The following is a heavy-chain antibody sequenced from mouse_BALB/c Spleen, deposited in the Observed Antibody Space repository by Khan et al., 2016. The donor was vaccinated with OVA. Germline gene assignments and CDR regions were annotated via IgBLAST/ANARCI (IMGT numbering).Heavy chain of an antibody. J-gene: IGHJ2*01. CDR2: IWAGGSK. Sequence: QMQLEESGPGLVAPSQSLSITCTVSGFSLTAYGVHWVRQPPGKGLEWLGVIWAGGSKNYNSALMSKVRNTKDNSKNQVLLNKNRLPSDTTAMYYCARAWVNTTDRFDYWGQGTPLTVSS. V-gene: IGHV2-9*02. CDR3: ARAWVNTTDRFDY. D-gene: IGHD2-4*01. CDR1: GFSLTAYG.